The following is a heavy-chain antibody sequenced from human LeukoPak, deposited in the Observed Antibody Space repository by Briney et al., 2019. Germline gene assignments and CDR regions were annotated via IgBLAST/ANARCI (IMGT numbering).Heavy chain of an antibody. D-gene: IGHD1-14*01. J-gene: IGHJ4*02. CDR1: GGTFSSYA. CDR2: IIPTLEVA. V-gene: IGHV1-69*04. CDR3: ARVISGTWLWF. Sequence: SVKVSCKASGGTFSSYAITWVRQAPGLGLEWMGRIIPTLEVANYAQKFQGRVTITADKSTSTAYMGLCSLRPEDTAVYYCARVISGTWLWFWGQGTLVTVSS.